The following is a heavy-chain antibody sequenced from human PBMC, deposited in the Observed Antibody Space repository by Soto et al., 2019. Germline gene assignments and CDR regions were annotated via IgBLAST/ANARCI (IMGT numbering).Heavy chain of an antibody. Sequence: EVQLVESGGELVQPGGSLTLSCAASGFTFRNFEMNWVRQAPGKGLEWISYISSSGSKTYYADSVKGRFAVSRDNTKDSLFLHMNSLRAEDTGIDYCARDSIAAPNWFDPWGQGTQVIFSS. CDR1: GFTFRNFE. D-gene: IGHD3-16*02. CDR3: ARDSIAAPNWFDP. V-gene: IGHV3-48*03. J-gene: IGHJ5*02. CDR2: ISSSGSKT.